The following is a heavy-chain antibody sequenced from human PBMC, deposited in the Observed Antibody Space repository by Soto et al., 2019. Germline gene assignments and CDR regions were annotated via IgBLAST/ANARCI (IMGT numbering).Heavy chain of an antibody. CDR2: ISATGGGT. V-gene: IGHV3-23*01. D-gene: IGHD3-16*01. Sequence: GGSLRLSCAASGFKFSNYAMSWVRQAPGKGLEWVSLISATGGGTYYADSVKGRFTISRDNSHNTLYLQVHSLTAEDTAVYYCAKDRRAGGNSAFYFDLWGQGAQVTVSS. J-gene: IGHJ5*02. CDR1: GFKFSNYA. CDR3: AKDRRAGGNSAFYFDL.